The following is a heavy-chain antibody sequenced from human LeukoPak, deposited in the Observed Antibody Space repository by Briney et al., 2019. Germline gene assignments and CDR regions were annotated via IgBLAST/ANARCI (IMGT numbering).Heavy chain of an antibody. CDR3: AKGYSSSRNYYYYYMDV. J-gene: IGHJ6*03. CDR2: ISGSGGST. V-gene: IGHV3-23*01. Sequence: GGSLRLSCAASRFTFSSYSMNWVRQAPGKGLEWVSGISGSGGSTYYADSVKGRFTISRDNSKSTLYLQMNSLRAEDTAVYYCAKGYSSSRNYYYYYMDVWGKGTTVTISS. D-gene: IGHD6-13*01. CDR1: RFTFSSYS.